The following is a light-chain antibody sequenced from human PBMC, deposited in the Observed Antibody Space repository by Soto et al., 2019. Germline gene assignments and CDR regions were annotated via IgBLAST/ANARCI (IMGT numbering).Light chain of an antibody. Sequence: QSVLTQPPSVSGTPGQRVTISCSGSSSNLGSNYVFWYQQLPGAAPKLLMYNNNQRPSGVPDRFSGSKSGTSASLAISGLRSADEADYYCAAWDDSLSGVVFGGGTKLTVL. V-gene: IGLV1-47*02. CDR2: NNN. CDR1: SSNLGSNY. CDR3: AAWDDSLSGVV. J-gene: IGLJ2*01.